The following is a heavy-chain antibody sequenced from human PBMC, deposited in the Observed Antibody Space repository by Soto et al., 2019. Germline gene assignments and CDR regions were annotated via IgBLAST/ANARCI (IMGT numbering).Heavy chain of an antibody. J-gene: IGHJ4*02. D-gene: IGHD3-3*01. CDR1: GGSISSSSYY. CDR2: IYYSGST. V-gene: IGHV4-39*01. Sequence: SETLSLTCTVSGGSISSSSYYWGWIRQPPGKGLEWIGSIYYSGSTYYNPSLKSRVTISVDTSKNQFSLKLSSVTAADTAVYYCARWDYDFWSGLRAYFDYWGQGTLVTVSS. CDR3: ARWDYDFWSGLRAYFDY.